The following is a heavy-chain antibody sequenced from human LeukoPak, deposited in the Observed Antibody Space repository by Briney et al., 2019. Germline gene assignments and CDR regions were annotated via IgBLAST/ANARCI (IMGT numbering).Heavy chain of an antibody. CDR1: GFTFSSYA. Sequence: GGSLRLSCAASGFTFSSYAMSWVRQAPGKGLEWVSAISGSGGSAYYADSVKGRFTISRDNSKNTLYLQMNSLRAEDTAVYYCAKDRSGSYRFDYWGQGTLVTVSS. V-gene: IGHV3-23*01. D-gene: IGHD1-26*01. J-gene: IGHJ4*02. CDR3: AKDRSGSYRFDY. CDR2: ISGSGGSA.